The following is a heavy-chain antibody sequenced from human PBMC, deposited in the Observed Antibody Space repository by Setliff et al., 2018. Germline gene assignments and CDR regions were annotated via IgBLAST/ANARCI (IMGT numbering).Heavy chain of an antibody. D-gene: IGHD3-3*01. CDR1: GLTFTTFS. J-gene: IGHJ4*02. CDR3: ATRTPVTFSGVVTTV. CDR2: ITNYNGKT. Sequence: ASVKVSCKASGLTFTTFSISWVRQAPGQGLEWMGWITNYNGKTDYAQKFQDRVILTTDTSTNTAYMELRNLRPDDKAIYYCATRTPVTFSGVVTTVWGLGSLVTVSS. V-gene: IGHV1-18*01.